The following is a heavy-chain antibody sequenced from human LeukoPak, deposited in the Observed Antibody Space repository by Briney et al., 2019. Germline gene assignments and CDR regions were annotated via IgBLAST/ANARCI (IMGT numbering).Heavy chain of an antibody. CDR1: GFTFSNYA. CDR2: ISGSGGST. D-gene: IGHD5/OR15-5a*01. J-gene: IGHJ4*02. V-gene: IGHV3-23*01. Sequence: GGSLRLSCTASGFTFSNYAMNWVRQAPGKGLEWVSSISGSGGSTYDVDSVKGRFTISRDNSKNTLYVQMNSLRAEDTAVYYCAKTRGYSVYDPLDSWGQGTLVTVSS. CDR3: AKTRGYSVYDPLDS.